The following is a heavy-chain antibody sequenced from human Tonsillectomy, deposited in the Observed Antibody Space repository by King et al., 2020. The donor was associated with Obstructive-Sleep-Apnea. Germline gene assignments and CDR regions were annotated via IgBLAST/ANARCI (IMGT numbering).Heavy chain of an antibody. CDR1: GYTFTSND. D-gene: IGHD1-26*01. V-gene: IGHV1-8*01. Sequence: VQLVESGAEVKKPGASVKVSCKASGYTFTSNDINWVRQATGQGLEWMGWMNPNSGNTGYAQKFQGRVAMTRNTSISTAYMELSSLRSEDTAVYYCARGLSSDSGSYNFDYWGQGTLVTVSS. CDR2: MNPNSGNT. J-gene: IGHJ4*02. CDR3: ARGLSSDSGSYNFDY.